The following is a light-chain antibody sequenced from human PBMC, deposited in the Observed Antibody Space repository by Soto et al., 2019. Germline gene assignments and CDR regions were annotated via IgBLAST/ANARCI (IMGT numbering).Light chain of an antibody. CDR1: QSVSSSY. Sequence: EIVLTQSPGTLSLSPGERATLSCRASQSVSSSYLAWYQQKPGQAPRLLIYGASNRAAGIQARFSGSGSGTDFTLTIRSLEPEDFAVYYCKQRSNWPLTFGPGTKVDIK. V-gene: IGKV3D-20*02. CDR2: GAS. J-gene: IGKJ3*01. CDR3: KQRSNWPLT.